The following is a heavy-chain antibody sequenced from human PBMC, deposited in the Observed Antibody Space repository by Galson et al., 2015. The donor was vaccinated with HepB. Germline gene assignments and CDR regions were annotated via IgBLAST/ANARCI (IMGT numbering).Heavy chain of an antibody. J-gene: IGHJ3*02. V-gene: IGHV3-33*06. CDR3: AKTYYYGSGSYLPPDAFDI. CDR2: IWYDGSNK. CDR1: GFTFSSYG. Sequence: SLRLSCAASGFTFSSYGMHWVRQAPGKGLEWVAVIWYDGSNKYYADSVKGRFTISRDNSKNTLYLQMNSLRAEDTAVYYCAKTYYYGSGSYLPPDAFDIWGQGTMVTVSS. D-gene: IGHD3-10*01.